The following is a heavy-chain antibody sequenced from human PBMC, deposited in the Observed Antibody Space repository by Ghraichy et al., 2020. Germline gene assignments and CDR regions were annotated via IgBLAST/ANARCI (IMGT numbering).Heavy chain of an antibody. CDR1: GFTFSSYS. D-gene: IGHD2-8*01. CDR2: ISSSSSYI. Sequence: GGSLRLSCAASGFTFSSYSMNWVRQAPWKGLEWVSSISSSSSYIYYADSVKGRFTISRDNAKNSLYLQMNSLRAEDTAVYYCAREDERRGGVLYSDYYYGMDVWGQGTTVTVSS. V-gene: IGHV3-21*01. CDR3: AREDERRGGVLYSDYYYGMDV. J-gene: IGHJ6*02.